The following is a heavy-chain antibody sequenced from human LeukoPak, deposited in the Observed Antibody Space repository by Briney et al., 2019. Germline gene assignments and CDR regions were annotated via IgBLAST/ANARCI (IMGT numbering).Heavy chain of an antibody. CDR1: GFTFSKYA. V-gene: IGHV3-30*02. J-gene: IGHJ4*02. D-gene: IGHD5-18*01. CDR2: IRSDARQT. CDR3: VKGGDHGYHPTPDFGH. Sequence: PGGSLRLSCAGSGFTFSKYAMHWVRQAPGKGLEWVASIRSDARQTYYPDSVKGRFTISRDNSKNTLYLQMDSLRSGETAVFYCVKGGDHGYHPTPDFGHWGQGTLLTVSS.